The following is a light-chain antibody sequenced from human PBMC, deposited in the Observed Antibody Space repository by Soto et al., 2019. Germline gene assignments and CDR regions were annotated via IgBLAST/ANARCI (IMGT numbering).Light chain of an antibody. Sequence: DIQMTQSPSSLSASVGDRVTITCRASQSISSYLNWYQQKPGKAPKLLIYAASSLQSGVPSRFSGSGSGTDFTLTISSLQPEDFATYYCQQSYSTPRPFGGGNKVEIK. CDR2: AAS. CDR1: QSISSY. CDR3: QQSYSTPRP. J-gene: IGKJ4*01. V-gene: IGKV1-39*01.